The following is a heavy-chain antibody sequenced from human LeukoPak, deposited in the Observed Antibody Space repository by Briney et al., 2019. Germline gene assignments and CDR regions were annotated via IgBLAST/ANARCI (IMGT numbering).Heavy chain of an antibody. V-gene: IGHV5-51*01. CDR2: IYPGDSDT. D-gene: IGHD2-2*03. J-gene: IGHJ5*02. CDR1: GYSFTSYW. CDR3: ARSGYCSSTSCYSDWFDP. Sequence: RGESLKISCKGSGYSFTSYWIGWVRQMPGKGLEWMGIIYPGDSDTRYSPSFQGQVTISADKSISTAYLQWSSLKASDTAMYYCARSGYCSSTSCYSDWFDPWGQGTLVTVSS.